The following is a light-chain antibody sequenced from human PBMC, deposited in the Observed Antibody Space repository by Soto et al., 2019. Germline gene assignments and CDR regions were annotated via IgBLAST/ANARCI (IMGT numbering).Light chain of an antibody. J-gene: IGKJ4*01. V-gene: IGKV3-11*01. CDR3: QQRSKWPVT. CDR2: DAS. CDR1: QSVSTY. Sequence: EIVLPQSPATLSLSPGERATLSCRASQSVSTYLAWYQQKPGQAPRLLIYDASNRATGIPARFSGSGSGTDFTLTISSLEAEDFALYYCQQRSKWPVTFGGGTKVDIK.